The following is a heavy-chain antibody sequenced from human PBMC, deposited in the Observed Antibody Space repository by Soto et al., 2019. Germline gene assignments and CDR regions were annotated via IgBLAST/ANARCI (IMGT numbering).Heavy chain of an antibody. V-gene: IGHV4-34*01. CDR1: GGSFSGYY. CDR3: ARTKGIYSGANWFDP. J-gene: IGHJ5*02. CDR2: INHSGST. Sequence: SETLSLTCAVYGGSFSGYYWSWIRQPPGKGLEWIGEINHSGSTNYNPSLKSRVTISVDTSKNQFSLKLSSVTAADTAVYYCARTKGIYSGANWFDPWGQGTLVTVSS. D-gene: IGHD1-26*01.